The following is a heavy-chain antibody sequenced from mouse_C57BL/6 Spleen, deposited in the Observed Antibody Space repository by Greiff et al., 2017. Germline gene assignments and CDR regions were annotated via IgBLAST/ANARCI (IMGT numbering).Heavy chain of an antibody. CDR2: IDPSDSET. D-gene: IGHD1-1*01. CDR1: GYTFTSYW. CDR3: ARSGPYYGSSYSYFDY. J-gene: IGHJ2*01. V-gene: IGHV1-52*01. Sequence: VQLQQPGAELVRPGSSVKLSCKASGYTFTSYWMHWVKQRPIQGLEWIGNIDPSDSETHYNQKFKDKATLTVDKSSSTAYMQLSSLTSEDSAVYYCARSGPYYGSSYSYFDYWGQGTTLTVSS.